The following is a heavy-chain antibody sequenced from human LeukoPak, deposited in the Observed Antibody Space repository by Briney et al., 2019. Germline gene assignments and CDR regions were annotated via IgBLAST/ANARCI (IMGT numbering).Heavy chain of an antibody. CDR1: GASTTSDY. V-gene: IGHV4-59*01. D-gene: IGHD6-19*01. CDR3: ARVGSGWSRYYYYYYMDV. Sequence: SETLSLTCTVSGASTTSDYWSWIRQPPGKGLEWIGYVHYSGSTNYNPSLKSRVTISVDTSKNQFSLKLSSVTAADTAVYYCARVGSGWSRYYYYYYMDVWGKGTTVTVSS. CDR2: VHYSGST. J-gene: IGHJ6*03.